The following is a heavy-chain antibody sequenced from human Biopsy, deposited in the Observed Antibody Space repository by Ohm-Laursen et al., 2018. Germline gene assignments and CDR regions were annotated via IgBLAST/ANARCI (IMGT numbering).Heavy chain of an antibody. J-gene: IGHJ1*01. CDR3: ATKLTGYFHH. CDR2: NIPTLGTG. CDR1: GGTFRHYG. D-gene: IGHD3-9*01. V-gene: IGHV1-69*06. Sequence: SVKVSCKPPGGTFRHYGANWVRQAPGQGLEWLGGNIPTLGTGNYAQKFQDRVTGAADTSPSTATMELGSLRPGDTAVYYCATKLTGYFHHWGQGTPVIVSS.